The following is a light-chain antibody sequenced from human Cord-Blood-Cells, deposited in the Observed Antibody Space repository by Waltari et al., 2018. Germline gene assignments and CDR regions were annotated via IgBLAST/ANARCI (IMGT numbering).Light chain of an antibody. J-gene: IGKJ1*01. CDR2: GAS. V-gene: IGKV3-20*01. CDR1: QSVSSSY. CDR3: QQYGSSRT. Sequence: EIVLTQSPGTLSFSPGERATLSCRASQSVSSSYLAWYWQKPGQAPRLLIDGASSRATGIPDRFSGSGSGTDFTLTISRLEPEDFAVYYCQQYGSSRTFGQGTKVEIK.